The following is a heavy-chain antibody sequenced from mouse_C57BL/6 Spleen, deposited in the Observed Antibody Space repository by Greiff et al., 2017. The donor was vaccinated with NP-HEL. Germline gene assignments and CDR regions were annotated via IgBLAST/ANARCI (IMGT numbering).Heavy chain of an antibody. CDR1: GFTFSSYA. J-gene: IGHJ2*01. D-gene: IGHD1-1*01. CDR2: ISSGGDYI. Sequence: EVHLVESGEGLVKPGGSLKLSCAASGFTFSSYAMSWVRQTPEKRLEWVAYISSGGDYIYYADTVKGRFTISRDNARNTLYLQMSSLKSEDTAMYYCTRVHYGSSHFDDWGQGTTLTVSS. CDR3: TRVHYGSSHFDD. V-gene: IGHV5-9-1*02.